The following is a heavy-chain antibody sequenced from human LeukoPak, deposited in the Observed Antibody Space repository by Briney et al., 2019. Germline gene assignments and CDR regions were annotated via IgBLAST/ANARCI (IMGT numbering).Heavy chain of an antibody. CDR1: GGSISSGDYY. Sequence: SDTLSLTCTVSGGSISSGDYYWSWIRQPPGKGLGWIGYIYYSGSTYYNPSLKSRVTISVDTSKNQFSLKLSSVTAADTAVYYCARVLSGDSSGYLYYYYYYYMDVWGKGTTVTVSS. CDR2: IYYSGST. CDR3: ARVLSGDSSGYLYYYYYYYMDV. J-gene: IGHJ6*03. D-gene: IGHD3-22*01. V-gene: IGHV4-30-4*02.